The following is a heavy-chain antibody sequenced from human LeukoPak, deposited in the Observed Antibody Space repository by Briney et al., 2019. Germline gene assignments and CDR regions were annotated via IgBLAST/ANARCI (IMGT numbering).Heavy chain of an antibody. CDR3: ARCSTSYNWFDP. CDR2: IFSAGST. D-gene: IGHD2-2*01. V-gene: IGHV4-61*02. CDR1: NGSISGNSHY. J-gene: IGHJ5*02. Sequence: PSETLSLTCTVSNGSISGNSHYWTWIRQPAAMRLEWIGRIFSAGSTNYNPSLKSRVTISVDTSKKQFSLKLSSVTAADTAVYYCARCSTSYNWFDPWGQGTLVTVSS.